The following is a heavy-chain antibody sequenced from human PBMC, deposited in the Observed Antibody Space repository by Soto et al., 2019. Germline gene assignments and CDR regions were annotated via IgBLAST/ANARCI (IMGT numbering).Heavy chain of an antibody. Sequence: SLKVSCKASGGTFSSYAISWVRQAPGQGLEWMGGIIPIFGTANYAQKFQGRVTITADKSTSTAYMQLSSLRSEDTAVYYGASKVWSPYGDPIADYYDYGMAVWG. CDR2: IIPIFGTA. CDR3: ASKVWSPYGDPIADYYDYGMAV. D-gene: IGHD4-17*01. CDR1: GGTFSSYA. V-gene: IGHV1-69*06. J-gene: IGHJ6*02.